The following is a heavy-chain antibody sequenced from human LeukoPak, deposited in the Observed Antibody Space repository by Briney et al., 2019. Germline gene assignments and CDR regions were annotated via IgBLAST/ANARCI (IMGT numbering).Heavy chain of an antibody. CDR1: GYTFTSYG. J-gene: IGHJ4*02. Sequence: ASVKVSCKASGYTFTSYGISWVRQAPGQGLEWMGWISAYNGNTNYAQKLQGRVTMTTDTSTSTAYMELRSLRSDDTAVYYCARNYYDSSGYLSKIDYWGQGALVTVSS. V-gene: IGHV1-18*01. D-gene: IGHD3-22*01. CDR3: ARNYYDSSGYLSKIDY. CDR2: ISAYNGNT.